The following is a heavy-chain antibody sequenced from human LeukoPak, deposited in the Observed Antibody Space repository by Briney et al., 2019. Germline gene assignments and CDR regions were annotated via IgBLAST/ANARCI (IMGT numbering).Heavy chain of an antibody. J-gene: IGHJ4*02. CDR1: GGSISSYY. Sequence: SETLSLTCTVSGGSISSYYWSWIRQPPGKGLEWIGYIYYSGSTNYNPSLKSRVTISVDTSKNQFSLKLSSVTAADTAVYYCAREMRGSGSRYFDYWGQGTLVTVSS. D-gene: IGHD3-10*01. V-gene: IGHV4-59*01. CDR3: AREMRGSGSRYFDY. CDR2: IYYSGST.